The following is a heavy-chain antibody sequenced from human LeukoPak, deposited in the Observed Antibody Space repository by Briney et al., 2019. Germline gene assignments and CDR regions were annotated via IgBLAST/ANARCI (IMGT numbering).Heavy chain of an antibody. CDR1: GFTFSNYG. J-gene: IGHJ4*02. CDR3: AREPTGDRGGFYDF. V-gene: IGHV3-30*02. CDR2: IRYDGNTK. Sequence: GGSLRLSCPTSGFTFSNYGMHWLRQAPGKGLEWVAFIRYDGNTKYYADSVNGRFTISRDTSKKMLYLQMDNLRPEDTAVYYCAREPTGDRGGFYDFWGQGALVTVSS. D-gene: IGHD3/OR15-3a*01.